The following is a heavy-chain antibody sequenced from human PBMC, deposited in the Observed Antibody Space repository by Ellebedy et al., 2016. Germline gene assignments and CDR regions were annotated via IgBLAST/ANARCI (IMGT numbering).Heavy chain of an antibody. CDR3: ARSIAVAGTGGFRY. Sequence: GGSLRLXXAASGFTFSSYSMNWVRQAPGKGLEWVSYISSSSSIIYYADSVKGRFTISRDNAKNSLYLQMNSLRAEDTAVYYCARSIAVAGTGGFRYWGQGTLVTVSS. CDR1: GFTFSSYS. J-gene: IGHJ4*02. D-gene: IGHD6-19*01. CDR2: ISSSSSII. V-gene: IGHV3-48*04.